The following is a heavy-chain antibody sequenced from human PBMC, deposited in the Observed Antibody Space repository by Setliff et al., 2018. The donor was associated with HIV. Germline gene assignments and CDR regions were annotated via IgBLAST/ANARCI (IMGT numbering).Heavy chain of an antibody. Sequence: PSETLSLTCAVSGGSVSSPSYYWGWIRQPPGKGLEWIGSVYNSGITFKNPSLKSRVSIPVDRSGNQFSLRLTSVTAADTAVYYCATCRHRPSNWFDPWGQGTVVTVSS. J-gene: IGHJ5*02. CDR2: VYNSGIT. CDR3: ATCRHRPSNWFDP. CDR1: GGSVSSPSYY. V-gene: IGHV4-39*07.